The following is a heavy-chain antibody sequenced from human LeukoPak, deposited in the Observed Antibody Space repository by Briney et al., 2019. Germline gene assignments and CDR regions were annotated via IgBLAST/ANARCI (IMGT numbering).Heavy chain of an antibody. CDR3: ARSSGWYSSLPFDY. Sequence: GGSLRLSCAASGFSFSSYSMNWVRQAPGKGLEWVSSISSSSNYIYYADSVKGRFTISRDNAKNSLYLQMNSLRAEDTAVYYCARSSGWYSSLPFDYWGQGTLVTVSS. CDR2: ISSSSNYI. V-gene: IGHV3-21*01. CDR1: GFSFSSYS. D-gene: IGHD6-19*01. J-gene: IGHJ4*02.